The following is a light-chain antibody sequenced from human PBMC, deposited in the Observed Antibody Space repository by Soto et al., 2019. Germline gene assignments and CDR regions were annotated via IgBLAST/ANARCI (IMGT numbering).Light chain of an antibody. CDR3: LQHKSYSCT. CDR1: QGIGND. J-gene: IGKJ2*02. CDR2: RAS. V-gene: IGKV1-17*01. Sequence: DIQMTQSPSSLSASVGDTVTITCRASQGIGNDLYWFQQKPGKAPRRLMYRASTLESGVPSRFSGSGSGTEFTLTINSLQPEDFATYYCLQHKSYSCTFGQGTKLEIK.